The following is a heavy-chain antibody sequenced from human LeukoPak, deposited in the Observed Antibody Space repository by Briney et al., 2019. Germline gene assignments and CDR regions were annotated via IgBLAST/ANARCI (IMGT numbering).Heavy chain of an antibody. CDR1: GGSVSGHY. CDR3: ARGGMGRYSSSWGNSYYYYGMDV. J-gene: IGHJ6*02. CDR2: IYYSGST. V-gene: IGHV4-59*02. D-gene: IGHD6-13*01. Sequence: SETLSLTCTVSGGSVSGHYWSWIRQSPGKRLEWIGYIYYSGSTNYNPSLKSRVTISVDTSKNQFSLKLSSVTAADTAVYYCARGGMGRYSSSWGNSYYYYGMDVWGQGTTVTVSS.